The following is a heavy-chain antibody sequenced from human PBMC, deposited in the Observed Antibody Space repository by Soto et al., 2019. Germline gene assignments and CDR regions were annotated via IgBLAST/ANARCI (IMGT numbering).Heavy chain of an antibody. CDR2: ISGSGGST. D-gene: IGHD2-15*01. Sequence: GGSLRLSCAASGFTFSSYAMSWVRQAPGKGLEWVSAISGSGGSTYYADSVKGRFTISRDNSKNTLYLQMNSLRAEDTAVYYCAREGGGKIRMMGGVVVAAIYYYYYYYMDVWGKGTTVTVSS. CDR1: GFTFSSYA. V-gene: IGHV3-23*01. J-gene: IGHJ6*03. CDR3: AREGGGKIRMMGGVVVAAIYYYYYYYMDV.